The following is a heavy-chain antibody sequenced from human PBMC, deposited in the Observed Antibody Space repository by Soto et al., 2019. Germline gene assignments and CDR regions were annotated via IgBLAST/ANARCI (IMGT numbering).Heavy chain of an antibody. V-gene: IGHV5-51*01. D-gene: IGHD4-4*01. CDR2: IYPGDSDT. CDR3: ARHTVPDYSNCENAFGP. CDR1: WNSFTSSW. Sequence: SPKISWQSSWNSFTSSWIGLMVRLPGKGLEWMGIIYPGDSDTRYSPSFQGQVTISADKSISTAYLQWSSLKASDTAMDYCARHTVPDYSNCENAFGPWGQGTLVTVS. J-gene: IGHJ5*02.